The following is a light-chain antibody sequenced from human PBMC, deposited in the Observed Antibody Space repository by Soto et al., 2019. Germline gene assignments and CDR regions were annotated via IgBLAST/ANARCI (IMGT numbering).Light chain of an antibody. V-gene: IGKV3-11*01. Sequence: EIVLTQSPATLSLSPGETATLSCRASQSVNTYLGWYQQKPGQVTRLLIYDASKRATGIAARFRGSGSGTEFTLTTSSLEHEESAVYYCQQRSSWPPVTFGGGTKVEIK. CDR1: QSVNTY. J-gene: IGKJ4*01. CDR2: DAS. CDR3: QQRSSWPPVT.